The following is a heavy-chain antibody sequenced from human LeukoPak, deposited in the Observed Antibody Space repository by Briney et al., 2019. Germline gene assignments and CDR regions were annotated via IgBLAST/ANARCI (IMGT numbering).Heavy chain of an antibody. CDR1: GGSFSGYY. CDR3: ARGGIAGATDY. V-gene: IGHV4-34*01. J-gene: IGHJ4*02. Sequence: TTSETLSLTCAVYGGSFSGYYWSWIRQPPGKGLEWIGEINHSGSTNYNPSLKSRVTISVDTSKNQFSLKLSSVTAADTAVYYCARGGIAGATDYWGQGTLVTVSS. D-gene: IGHD6-13*01. CDR2: INHSGST.